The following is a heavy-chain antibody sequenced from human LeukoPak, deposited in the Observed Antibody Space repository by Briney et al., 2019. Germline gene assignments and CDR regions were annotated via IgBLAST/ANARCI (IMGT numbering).Heavy chain of an antibody. CDR2: INHSGST. CDR1: GGSFSGYY. Sequence: SETLSLTCAVYGGSFSGYYWSWIRQPPGQGLEWLAEINHSGSTNYNPSLKSRVTISLDTSKNQLSLKLTSVTAADTAVYYCARVYSVYQADNWGPGTLVTVSS. D-gene: IGHD5/OR15-5a*01. V-gene: IGHV4-34*01. CDR3: ARVYSVYQADN. J-gene: IGHJ4*02.